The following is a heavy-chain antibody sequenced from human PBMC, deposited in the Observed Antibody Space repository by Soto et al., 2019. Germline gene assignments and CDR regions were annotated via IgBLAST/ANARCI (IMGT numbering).Heavy chain of an antibody. V-gene: IGHV3-48*02. D-gene: IGHD3-16*01. Sequence: EVQLMESGGGLVRPGGSLRLSCAASGFSVSDYSMNWVRQAPGKGLEWISSIRTSSATTFYAASVRGRFTTSRDNANNSLYLQMDSLRDEDTAVYYCTTEGGASYSDNWGQGTLVIVSS. CDR1: GFSVSDYS. J-gene: IGHJ4*02. CDR2: IRTSSATT. CDR3: TTEGGASYSDN.